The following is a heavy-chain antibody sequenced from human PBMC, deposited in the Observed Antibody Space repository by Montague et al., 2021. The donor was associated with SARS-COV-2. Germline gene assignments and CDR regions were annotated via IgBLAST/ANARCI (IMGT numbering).Heavy chain of an antibody. CDR1: GGSISSYY. J-gene: IGHJ4*02. V-gene: IGHV4-59*01. CDR2: IYYRGST. Sequence: SETLSLTCTVSGGSISSYYWSWIRQPPGKGLEWIVYIYYRGSTNYNPSLKSRVTISVDTSKNQFSLKLSSVTAADTPVYYCARGFDYWGQGTLVTVSS. CDR3: ARGFDY.